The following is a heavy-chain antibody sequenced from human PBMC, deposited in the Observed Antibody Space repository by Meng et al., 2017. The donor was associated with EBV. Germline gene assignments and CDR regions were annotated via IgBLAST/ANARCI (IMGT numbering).Heavy chain of an antibody. CDR1: GFSLSTSGEG. CDR3: ALDYGDYYFDY. V-gene: IGHV2-5*02. Sequence: QITLKESAPTLVKSTQTLTLTCTFSGFSLSTSGEGVGWIRQPPGKALEWLTVIYWDDDRRYSPSLKSRVTITKDTSKNQVVLTMTNMDPVDTATYYCALDYGDYYFDYWGQGTLVTVSS. D-gene: IGHD4-17*01. CDR2: IYWDDDR. J-gene: IGHJ4*02.